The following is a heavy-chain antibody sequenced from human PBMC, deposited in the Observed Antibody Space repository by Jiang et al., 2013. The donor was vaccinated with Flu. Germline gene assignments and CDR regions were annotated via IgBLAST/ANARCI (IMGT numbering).Heavy chain of an antibody. V-gene: IGHV4-59*01. Sequence: LEWIGYIHDSGNTNYNPSLRSRVTISEDTSKNQLSLNLSSATAADTAVYYCARDRMEGARPDYWGQGILVTVSS. CDR2: IHDSGNT. CDR3: ARDRMEGARPDY. J-gene: IGHJ4*02. D-gene: IGHD6-6*01.